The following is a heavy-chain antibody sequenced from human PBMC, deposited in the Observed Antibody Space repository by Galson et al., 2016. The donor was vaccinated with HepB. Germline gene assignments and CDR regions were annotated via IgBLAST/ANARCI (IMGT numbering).Heavy chain of an antibody. CDR2: ISSNGDST. Sequence: SLRLSCAASGLTFSSYAMHWVRQAPGKGVEYVSSISSNGDSTYYTDSVKGRFTISRDNSKNTLNLQMSSLRAEDTAVYYCARVRSSWYYFDYWGQGTLVTVSS. V-gene: IGHV3-64D*06. CDR3: ARVRSSWYYFDY. D-gene: IGHD6-13*01. CDR1: GLTFSSYA. J-gene: IGHJ4*02.